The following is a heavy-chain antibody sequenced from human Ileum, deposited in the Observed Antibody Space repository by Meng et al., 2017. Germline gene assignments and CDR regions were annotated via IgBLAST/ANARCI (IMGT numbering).Heavy chain of an antibody. CDR3: ARHGAFRSHLDD. D-gene: IGHD3-3*02. Sequence: QLQLQESGPGRVKPSETLSLTCRVSGGSISSRTSYWGWIRQPPGMGLGGIGSFFYGGTTYYNPSLESRVPTSVDTSKSQFSLNLKSVSAADTAVYFCARHGAFRSHLDDWGQGTLVTVSS. CDR2: FFYGGTT. J-gene: IGHJ4*02. CDR1: GGSISSRTSY. V-gene: IGHV4-39*01.